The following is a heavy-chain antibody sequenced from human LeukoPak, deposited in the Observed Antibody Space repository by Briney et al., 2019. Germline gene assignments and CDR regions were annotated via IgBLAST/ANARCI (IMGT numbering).Heavy chain of an antibody. CDR2: IYYSGST. CDR1: GVSISSSSYY. V-gene: IGHV4-39*01. CDR3: ARVPKLTTVVTLGQLVWFDP. D-gene: IGHD4-23*01. Sequence: SETLSLTCTVSGVSISSSSYYWGWIRQPPGKGLEWIGSIYYSGSTYYNPSLKSRVTISVDTSKNQFSLKLSSVTAADTAVYYCARVPKLTTVVTLGQLVWFDPWGQGTLVTVSS. J-gene: IGHJ5*02.